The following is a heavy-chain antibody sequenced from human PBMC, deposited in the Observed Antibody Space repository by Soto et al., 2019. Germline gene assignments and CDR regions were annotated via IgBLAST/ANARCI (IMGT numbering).Heavy chain of an antibody. CDR2: ISSLTGGT. CDR1: GYTFTSHG. J-gene: IGHJ4*02. V-gene: IGHV1-18*01. D-gene: IGHD3-10*01. Sequence: QVQLVQSGAEVKKPGASVKVSCKASGYTFTSHGISWVRQAPGQGLEWMGWISSLTGGTNYAQNLQGRVNMTTDTSTSTAYMELRSLTSDDTAVYYCARDISYGSGTSYGYWGQGTLVTVSS. CDR3: ARDISYGSGTSYGY.